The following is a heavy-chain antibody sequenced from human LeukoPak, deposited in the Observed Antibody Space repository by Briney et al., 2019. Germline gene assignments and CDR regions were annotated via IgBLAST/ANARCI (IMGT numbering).Heavy chain of an antibody. J-gene: IGHJ4*02. Sequence: ASVKVSCKASGYTFTGYYMHWVRQAPGHGLEWMGWINPNSGGTNYAQKFQGRVTMTRDTSISTAYMELSRLRSDDTAVYYCAVPLSGSLYYFDYWGQGTLVTVSS. CDR2: INPNSGGT. D-gene: IGHD3-10*01. CDR3: AVPLSGSLYYFDY. V-gene: IGHV1-2*02. CDR1: GYTFTGYY.